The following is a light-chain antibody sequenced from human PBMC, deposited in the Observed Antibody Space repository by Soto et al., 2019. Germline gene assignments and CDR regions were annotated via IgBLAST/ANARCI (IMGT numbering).Light chain of an antibody. J-gene: IGLJ3*02. Sequence: SALTQPASVYGSPGQSITISCNGTSSDVGLYNLVSWYQQLPGKAPKLIIYEVNERPSGISDRFSGSKSGNTASLTISGLQDEDEADYYCCSYVGSSILMFGGGTKVTVL. CDR2: EVN. CDR3: CSYVGSSILM. V-gene: IGLV2-23*02. CDR1: SSDVGLYNL.